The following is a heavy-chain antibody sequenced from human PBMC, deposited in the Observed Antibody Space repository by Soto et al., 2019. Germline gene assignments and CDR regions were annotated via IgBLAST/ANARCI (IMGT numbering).Heavy chain of an antibody. J-gene: IGHJ4*02. CDR2: IYWDDDK. V-gene: IGHV2-5*02. CDR1: GFSLSTYHMG. CDR3: AHAGDYDLLTFHH. D-gene: IGHD4-17*01. Sequence: QITLKESGPTLVRPAQALTLTCDFSGFSLSTYHMGVAWIRQPPGKALEWLALIYWDDDKRYSPSLKDRLASSKGTSSKQVVLTITNVDPGDTATYFCAHAGDYDLLTFHHWGPGTLVTVSS.